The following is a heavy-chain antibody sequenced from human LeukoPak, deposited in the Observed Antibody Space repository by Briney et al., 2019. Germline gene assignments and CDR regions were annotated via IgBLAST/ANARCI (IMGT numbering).Heavy chain of an antibody. V-gene: IGHV3-33*06. CDR3: AKERGGGGYSYGQYYFDY. Sequence: GGSLRLSCAASGFTFSSYGMHWVRQAPGKGLEWVAVIWYDGSNKYYADSVKGRFTISRDNSKNTLYLQMNSLRAEDTAVYYYAKERGGGGYSYGQYYFDYWGQGTLSPSPQ. CDR1: GFTFSSYG. J-gene: IGHJ4*02. D-gene: IGHD5-18*01. CDR2: IWYDGSNK.